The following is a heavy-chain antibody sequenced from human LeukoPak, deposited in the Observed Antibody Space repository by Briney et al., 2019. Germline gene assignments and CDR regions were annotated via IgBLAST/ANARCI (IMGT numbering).Heavy chain of an antibody. CDR3: ASWAFRSGTRLYYYMDV. V-gene: IGHV3-23*01. Sequence: LPGGSLRLSCAASAFTFSSYGMSWVRQAPGKGLEWVSAISGSGGSTYYADSVKGRFTISRDNSKNTLYLQMNSLRAEDTAVYYCASWAFRSGTRLYYYMDVWGKGTTVTVSS. CDR2: ISGSGGST. CDR1: AFTFSSYG. J-gene: IGHJ6*03. D-gene: IGHD1/OR15-1a*01.